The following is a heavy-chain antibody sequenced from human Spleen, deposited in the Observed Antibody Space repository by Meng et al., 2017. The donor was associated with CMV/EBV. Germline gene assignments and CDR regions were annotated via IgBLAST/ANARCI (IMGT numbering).Heavy chain of an antibody. CDR2: ISSSSAYI. Sequence: ASGFTFSTYTMNWVRQAPGKGLEWVSSISSSSAYIYYADSVKGRFTISRDNAKNSLYLQMNSLRAEDTAVYYCTRHWDFWSGYLDYWGQGTLVTVSS. V-gene: IGHV3-21*01. CDR3: TRHWDFWSGYLDY. D-gene: IGHD3-3*01. CDR1: GFTFSTYT. J-gene: IGHJ4*02.